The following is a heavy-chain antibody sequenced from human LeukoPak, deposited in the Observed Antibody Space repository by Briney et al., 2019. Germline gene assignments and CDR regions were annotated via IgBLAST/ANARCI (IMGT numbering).Heavy chain of an antibody. J-gene: IGHJ4*02. V-gene: IGHV3-23*01. CDR2: ISGSGVST. CDR3: AKDERNWNYNLASQTYD. CDR1: GFRFSSYA. Sequence: GGSLRLSCTASGFRFSSYAMSWVRQAPGKGLEWVSAISGSGVSTYYADSVKGRFTVSRDNSKNTLYLQMSSLRAEDTAVYYCAKDERNWNYNLASQTYDWGQGTLVTVSS. D-gene: IGHD1-7*01.